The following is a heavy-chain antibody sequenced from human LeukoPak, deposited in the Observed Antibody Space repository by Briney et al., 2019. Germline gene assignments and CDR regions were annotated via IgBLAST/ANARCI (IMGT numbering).Heavy chain of an antibody. J-gene: IGHJ6*02. D-gene: IGHD6-13*01. CDR1: GFTFSSYW. Sequence: GGSLRLSCAASGFTFSSYWMSWVRQAPGKGLEWVANIKQDGSEKYYVDSVKGRFTISRDNAKNSLYLQMNSLRAEDTAVYYCARESDSSSWLYYYYYYGMDVWGQGTTVTVSS. CDR2: IKQDGSEK. V-gene: IGHV3-7*01. CDR3: ARESDSSSWLYYYYYYGMDV.